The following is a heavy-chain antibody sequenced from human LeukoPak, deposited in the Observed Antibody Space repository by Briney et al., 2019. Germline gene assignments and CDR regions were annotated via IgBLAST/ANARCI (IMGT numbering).Heavy chain of an antibody. CDR1: GDSIRTSSYY. Sequence: SETLSLTCTVSGDSIRTSSYYWGWVRQPPGKGLEWIGSIYYSGSTYYNPSLKSRVTISVDTSKNQFSLKLRFVTAADTAIYYCARLGYGTGWYTYWGQGTLVTVSS. CDR3: ARLGYGTGWYTY. D-gene: IGHD6-19*01. V-gene: IGHV4-39*01. CDR2: IYYSGST. J-gene: IGHJ4*02.